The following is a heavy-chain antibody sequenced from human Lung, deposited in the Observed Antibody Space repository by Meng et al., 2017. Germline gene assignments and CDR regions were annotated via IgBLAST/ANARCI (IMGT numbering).Heavy chain of an antibody. Sequence: GRWVRSWGEVTEPGGGWNVYSKASGGTFFRYAIRWLGQAAGEGVEWMVGIIPIYGRTNDSQKFLGRGTITANESTNTSYLELSSMRSEDTAVYYCARKEYSGSSGNDYWGQGTLVTVSS. J-gene: IGHJ4*02. CDR3: ARKEYSGSSGNDY. V-gene: IGHV1-69*01. D-gene: IGHD6-6*01. CDR1: GGTFFRYA. CDR2: IIPIYGRT.